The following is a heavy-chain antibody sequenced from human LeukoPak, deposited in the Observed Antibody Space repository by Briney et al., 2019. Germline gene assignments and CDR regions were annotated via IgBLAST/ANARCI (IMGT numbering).Heavy chain of an antibody. CDR3: ARVRYYGSGSSPYYYYYGMDV. V-gene: IGHV4-34*01. CDR2: IYHSGST. J-gene: IGHJ6*02. CDR1: GGSFSGYY. Sequence: SETLSLTCAVYGGSFSGYYWSWIRPPPGKGVEWIGEIYHSGSTNYNPSLKSRVTISVDTSKNHFSLTLGSVTAADTGVYYCARVRYYGSGSSPYYYYYGMDVWGQGTTVTVSS. D-gene: IGHD3-10*01.